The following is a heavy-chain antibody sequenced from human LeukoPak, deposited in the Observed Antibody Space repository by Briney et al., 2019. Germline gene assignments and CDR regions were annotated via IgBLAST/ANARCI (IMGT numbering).Heavy chain of an antibody. D-gene: IGHD2-15*01. V-gene: IGHV3-33*01. Sequence: GGSLRLSCAASGFTFSSYGMHWVRQAPGKGLEWVAVIWYDGSNKYYADSVKGRFTISRDNSKNTLYLQMNSLRAEDTAVYYCARDSRLVVAATSVNYYYYGMDVWGQGTTVTVSS. CDR1: GFTFSSYG. CDR3: ARDSRLVVAATSVNYYYYGMDV. J-gene: IGHJ6*02. CDR2: IWYDGSNK.